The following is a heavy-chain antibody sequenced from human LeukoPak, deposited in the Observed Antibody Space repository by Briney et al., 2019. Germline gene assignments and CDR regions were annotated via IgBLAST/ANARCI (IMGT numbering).Heavy chain of an antibody. CDR3: AKDHIVATIYYYGMDV. Sequence: QSGGSLRLSCVASGVTLSNYAMSWARQAPGKGLEWVSGISSSGSGGNTYYADSVKGRFTISRDNSKNTLYLQMNSLRAEDTAVYYCAKDHIVATIYYYGMDVWGQGTTVTVSS. J-gene: IGHJ6*02. CDR2: ISSSGSGGNT. D-gene: IGHD5-12*01. V-gene: IGHV3-23*01. CDR1: GVTLSNYA.